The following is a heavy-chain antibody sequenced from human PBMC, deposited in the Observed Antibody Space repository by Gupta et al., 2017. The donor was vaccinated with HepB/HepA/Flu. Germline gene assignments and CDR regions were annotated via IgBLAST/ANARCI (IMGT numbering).Heavy chain of an antibody. V-gene: IGHV3-7*01. J-gene: IGHJ4*02. CDR2: INQDGSEK. Sequence: EVQLVESGGGLVQPGGSLRLSCAASGCTFSNYCMSWVRQAPGKGLEWVANINQDGSEKYYVDSVKGRFTISRDNAKNSLFLQMNSLRAEDTAVYYCARASPGRGPYYFDYWGQGTLVTVSS. CDR3: ARASPGRGPYYFDY. CDR1: GCTFSNYC.